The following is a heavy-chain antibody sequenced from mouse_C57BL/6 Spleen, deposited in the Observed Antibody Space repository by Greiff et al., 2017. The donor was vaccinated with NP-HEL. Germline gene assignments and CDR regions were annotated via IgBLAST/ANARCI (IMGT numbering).Heavy chain of an antibody. Sequence: EVKLVESGGGLVKPGGSLKLSCAASGFTFSSYAMSWVRQTPEKRLEWVATISDGGSYTYYPDNVKGRFTISRDNAKNNLYLQMSHLKSEDTAMYYCARDYGSLYYFDYWGQGTTLTVSS. D-gene: IGHD1-1*01. CDR1: GFTFSSYA. CDR2: ISDGGSYT. CDR3: ARDYGSLYYFDY. V-gene: IGHV5-4*01. J-gene: IGHJ2*01.